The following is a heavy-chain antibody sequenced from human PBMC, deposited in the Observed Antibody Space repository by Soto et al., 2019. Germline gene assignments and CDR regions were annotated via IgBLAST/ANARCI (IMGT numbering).Heavy chain of an antibody. D-gene: IGHD1-26*01. CDR3: ARDPGGRFDS. V-gene: IGHV4-59*01. J-gene: IGHJ4*02. CDR2: IYYSGST. CDR1: GGSISNYY. Sequence: SETLSLTCTVSGGSISNYYWSWIRQPPGGGLEWIGYIYYSGSTNYNPALKSRLTISVGTSRKEFSLRLTSVTAADSAVYYCARDPGGRFDSWGQGTLVTVSS.